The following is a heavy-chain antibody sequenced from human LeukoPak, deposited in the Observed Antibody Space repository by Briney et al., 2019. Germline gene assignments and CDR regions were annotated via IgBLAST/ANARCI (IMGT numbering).Heavy chain of an antibody. D-gene: IGHD6-13*01. Sequence: SETLSLTCTVSVGSISSYYWNWIRQPPGKGLEWIGYIYYSGNTNYNPSLKSQVTISVDTSKKQFSLKLSSVTAADTAVYYCARGSIAADYWGRGSLVTVSS. CDR3: ARGSIAADY. CDR2: IYYSGNT. CDR1: VGSISSYY. J-gene: IGHJ4*02. V-gene: IGHV4-59*01.